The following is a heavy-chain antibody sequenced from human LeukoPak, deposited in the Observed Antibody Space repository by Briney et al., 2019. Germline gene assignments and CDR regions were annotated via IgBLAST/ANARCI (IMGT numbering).Heavy chain of an antibody. Sequence: GGSLRLSCAASGFTFSSYGVSWVRQAPGKGLEWVSSISGSGGRTNYADSVKGRFTISRDNSKNMLYLQMNSLRAGDTAVYYCAKDHGDYEANYFDYWGQGVLVTVSS. V-gene: IGHV3-23*01. CDR1: GFTFSSYG. D-gene: IGHD4-17*01. CDR2: ISGSGGRT. J-gene: IGHJ4*02. CDR3: AKDHGDYEANYFDY.